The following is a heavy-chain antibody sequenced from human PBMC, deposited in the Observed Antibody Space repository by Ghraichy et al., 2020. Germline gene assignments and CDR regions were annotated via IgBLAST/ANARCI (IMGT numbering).Heavy chain of an antibody. CDR3: VKAWGSSCHRSLGWFDP. CDR2: ISSNGGST. J-gene: IGHJ5*02. D-gene: IGHD6-13*01. CDR1: GFTFSSYA. V-gene: IGHV3-64D*06. Sequence: GGSLRLSCSASGFTFSSYAMHWVRQAPGKGLEYVSAISSNGGSTYYADSVKGRFTISRDNSKNTLYLQMSSLRAEDTAVYYCVKAWGSSCHRSLGWFDPWGQGTLVTVSS.